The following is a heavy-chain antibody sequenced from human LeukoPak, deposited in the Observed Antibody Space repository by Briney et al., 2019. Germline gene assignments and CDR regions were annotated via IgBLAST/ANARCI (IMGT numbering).Heavy chain of an antibody. D-gene: IGHD3/OR15-3a*01. CDR3: ARGRGFYGPYYFDY. CDR2: IYYSGST. CDR1: GGSISSGDYY. J-gene: IGHJ4*02. Sequence: SQTLSLTCTVSGGSISSGDYYWSWIRQPPGKGLEWIGYIYYSGSTYYNPSLKSRVTISVDTSKNQFSLKLSSVTAADTAVYYCARGRGFYGPYYFDYWGQGTLVTVSS. V-gene: IGHV4-30-4*01.